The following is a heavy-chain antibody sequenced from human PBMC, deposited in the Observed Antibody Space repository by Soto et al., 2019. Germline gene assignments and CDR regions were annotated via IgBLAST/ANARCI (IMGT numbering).Heavy chain of an antibody. CDR2: ISSDSRTI. D-gene: IGHD3-3*01. Sequence: GALRLSCVASGFSLSDYAVNWVRQAPGKGLEWVSFISSDSRTIYYADSVEGRFTVSRDNARNSVSLQMDSLRDEDAAVYYCARIKLVEWFFINVDVYDMDVWGQGTPVTVSS. CDR1: GFSLSDYA. J-gene: IGHJ6*02. CDR3: ARIKLVEWFFINVDVYDMDV. V-gene: IGHV3-48*02.